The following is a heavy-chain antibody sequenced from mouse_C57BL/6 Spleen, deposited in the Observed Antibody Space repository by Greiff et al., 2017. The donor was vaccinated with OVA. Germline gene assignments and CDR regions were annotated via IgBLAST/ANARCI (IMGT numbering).Heavy chain of an antibody. Sequence: EVKLVESGGGLVKPGGSLKLSCAASGFTFSSYAMSWVRQTPEKRLEWVATISDGGSYTYYPDNVKGRFTISRDNAKNNLYLQMSHLKSEDTAMYYCARGLRLRGYAMDYWGQGPSVTVSA. CDR1: GFTFSSYA. J-gene: IGHJ4*01. CDR3: ARGLRLRGYAMDY. D-gene: IGHD3-2*02. CDR2: ISDGGSYT. V-gene: IGHV5-4*03.